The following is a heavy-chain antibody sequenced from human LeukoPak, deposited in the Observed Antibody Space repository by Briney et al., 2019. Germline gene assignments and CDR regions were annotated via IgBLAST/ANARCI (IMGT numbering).Heavy chain of an antibody. CDR3: ARALAAAGLFDY. J-gene: IGHJ4*02. CDR2: IYHSGST. CDR1: GGSISSGGYS. Sequence: PSQTLSLTCAVSGGSISSGGYSWSWIRQPPGKGLEWIGYIYHSGSTYYNPSLKSRVTISVDRSKNQFSLKLSSVTAADTAVYYCARALAAAGLFDYWGQGTLVTVSS. V-gene: IGHV4-30-2*01. D-gene: IGHD6-13*01.